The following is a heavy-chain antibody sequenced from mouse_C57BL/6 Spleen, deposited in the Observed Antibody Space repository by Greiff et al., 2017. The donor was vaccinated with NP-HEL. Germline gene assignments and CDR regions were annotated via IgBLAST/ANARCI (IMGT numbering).Heavy chain of an antibody. CDR1: GFTFSSYA. Sequence: EVQLQESGGGLVKPGGSLKLSCAASGFTFSSYAVSWVRQTPGKRLEWVGTISGGGSSTYYPDHVKGRFTITGDYAKNNLYLQMSHLKSEDTAMYYCARDRGPFDYWGQGTTLTVSS. D-gene: IGHD3-1*01. J-gene: IGHJ2*01. CDR2: ISGGGSST. V-gene: IGHV5-4*01. CDR3: ARDRGPFDY.